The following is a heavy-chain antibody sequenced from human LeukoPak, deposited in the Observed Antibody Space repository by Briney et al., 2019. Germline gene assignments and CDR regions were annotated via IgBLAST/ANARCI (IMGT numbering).Heavy chain of an antibody. CDR3: AREGGDSRAFDI. CDR1: GFTFSSYA. CDR2: IYSGGST. J-gene: IGHJ3*02. Sequence: GGSLRLSCAASGFTFSSYAMSWVRQAPGKGLEWVSVIYSGGSTYYADSVKGRFTISRDNSKNTLYLQMNSLRAEDTAVYYCAREGGDSRAFDIWGQGTMVTVSS. D-gene: IGHD2-21*02. V-gene: IGHV3-66*01.